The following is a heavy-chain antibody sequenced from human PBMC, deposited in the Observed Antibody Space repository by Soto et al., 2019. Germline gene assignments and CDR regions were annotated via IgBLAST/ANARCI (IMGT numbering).Heavy chain of an antibody. CDR2: ISYDTTIK. Sequence: VGSLRLSCAASGFNFNDYGMEWVRQAPGKGLEWVAMISYDTTIKTYADSVKGRFTISRDNAKNTLYLQMNSLRVEDTAMYYCAKDINYYGSGRFDNWGQGTPVTVSS. CDR1: GFNFNDYG. CDR3: AKDINYYGSGRFDN. D-gene: IGHD3-10*01. J-gene: IGHJ4*02. V-gene: IGHV3-30*18.